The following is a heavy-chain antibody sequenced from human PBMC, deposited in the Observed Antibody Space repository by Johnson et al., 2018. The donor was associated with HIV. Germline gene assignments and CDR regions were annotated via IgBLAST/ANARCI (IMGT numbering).Heavy chain of an antibody. CDR2: ISSDGSNK. D-gene: IGHD2-15*01. Sequence: QVQLVESGGGVVQPGRSLRLSCAASGFTFSSYAMHWVRQASGKGLEWVAVISSDGSNKYYFGSVKGRLTVSREDAKNSLYLQMNSLRAGDTALYYCARAGCRGGRCYSHDAFDIWGQGTLVTVSS. J-gene: IGHJ3*02. CDR3: ARAGCRGGRCYSHDAFDI. CDR1: GFTFSSYA. V-gene: IGHV3-30*14.